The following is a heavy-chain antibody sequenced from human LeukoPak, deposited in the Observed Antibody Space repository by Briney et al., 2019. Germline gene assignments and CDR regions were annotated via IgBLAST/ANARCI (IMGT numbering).Heavy chain of an antibody. D-gene: IGHD5-18*01. J-gene: IGHJ4*02. CDR2: IYYSGST. V-gene: IGHV4-39*01. Sequence: SETLSLTCTVSGGSISSSSYYWGWSRQPPGKGLGWVVSIYYSGSTYYNPSLTSRVTISVDTSKNQFSLKLSSVTAADTAVYYCARHGGYSYGTLDYWGQGTLVTVSS. CDR1: GGSISSSSYY. CDR3: ARHGGYSYGTLDY.